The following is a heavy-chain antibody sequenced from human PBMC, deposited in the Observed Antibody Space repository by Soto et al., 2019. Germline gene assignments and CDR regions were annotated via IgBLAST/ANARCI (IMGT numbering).Heavy chain of an antibody. D-gene: IGHD3-10*01. CDR3: ARDVWFGEYYYYGMDV. V-gene: IGHV4-30-4*01. CDR1: GGSISSGDYY. J-gene: IGHJ6*02. CDR2: IYYSGST. Sequence: QVQLQESGPGLVKPSQTLSLTCTVSGGSISSGDYYWSWIRQPPGKGLEWIGYIYYSGSTYYNPSLKSRVTISVDTSKNQLSLKLSSVTAADTAVYYCARDVWFGEYYYYGMDVWGQGTTVTVSS.